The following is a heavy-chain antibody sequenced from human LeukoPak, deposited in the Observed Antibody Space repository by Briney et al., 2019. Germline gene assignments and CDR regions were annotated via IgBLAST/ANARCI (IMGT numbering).Heavy chain of an antibody. CDR3: ARAYGDLIFDY. Sequence: GGSLRLSCAASGFTFSSYWMHWVRQAPGKGLVWVSRINSDGSSTSYADSVKGRFTISRDNAKNTLYLQMNSLRAEDTAVHYCARAYGDLIFDYWGQGTLVTVSS. V-gene: IGHV3-74*01. D-gene: IGHD4-17*01. CDR1: GFTFSSYW. J-gene: IGHJ4*02. CDR2: INSDGSST.